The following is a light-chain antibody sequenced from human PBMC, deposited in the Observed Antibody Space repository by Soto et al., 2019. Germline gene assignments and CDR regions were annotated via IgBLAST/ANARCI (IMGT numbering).Light chain of an antibody. Sequence: QSVLTQPASVSGSPGQSITISCTGTSTDVGVYKYVSWYQQHPGTAPKLMIFEVNGRPSGVSDRFSGSKSGNTASLTISGLQPEDEADYYCSSLSSSSTPYVFGTGTKVPVX. CDR2: EVN. CDR1: STDVGVYKY. J-gene: IGLJ1*01. CDR3: SSLSSSSTPYV. V-gene: IGLV2-14*01.